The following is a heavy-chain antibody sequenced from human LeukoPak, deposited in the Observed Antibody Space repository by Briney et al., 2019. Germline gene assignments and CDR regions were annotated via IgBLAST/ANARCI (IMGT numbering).Heavy chain of an antibody. J-gene: IGHJ4*02. V-gene: IGHV1-69*13. CDR1: GYTFTSYY. CDR3: ARGSAYYYDSSGYSPDFDY. Sequence: SVKVSCKASGYTFTSYYMHWVRQAPGQGLEWMGGIIPIFGTANYAQKFQGRVTITADESTSTAYMELSSLRSEDTAVYYCARGSAYYYDSSGYSPDFDYWGQGTLVTVSS. CDR2: IIPIFGTA. D-gene: IGHD3-22*01.